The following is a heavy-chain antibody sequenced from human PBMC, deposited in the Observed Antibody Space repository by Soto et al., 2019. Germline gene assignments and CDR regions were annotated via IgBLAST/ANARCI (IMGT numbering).Heavy chain of an antibody. J-gene: IGHJ2*01. CDR3: SRVSGYSGLNCYFDL. CDR1: GFTFSNYG. V-gene: IGHV3-30-3*01. CDR2: ISNDGNDK. Sequence: QVQLAESGGGAVQPGRSLRLSCAASGFTFSNYGMLWVRQAPGEGLQWVTAISNDGNDKKYADSVKGRFTISRDNCKSNQYLEMNSLRSENTSVYYCSRVSGYSGLNCYFDLWVRGIQVTVDS. D-gene: IGHD5-12*01.